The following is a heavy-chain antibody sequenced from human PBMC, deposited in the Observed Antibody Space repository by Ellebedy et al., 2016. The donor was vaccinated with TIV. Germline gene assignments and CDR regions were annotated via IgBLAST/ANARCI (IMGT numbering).Heavy chain of an antibody. J-gene: IGHJ4*02. Sequence: SETLSLXCTVSGDSISSGGYYWSWIRQDPGMGLEWIGYIYYSGSTYYNPSLKSRVTISIDTSKNQFSLRLTSVTAADTAVYYCARGPPLMITFGGIVVRQPRHLGLWGPGTLVTVSS. CDR2: IYYSGST. D-gene: IGHD3-16*02. CDR1: GDSISSGGYY. V-gene: IGHV4-31*03. CDR3: ARGPPLMITFGGIVVRQPRHLGL.